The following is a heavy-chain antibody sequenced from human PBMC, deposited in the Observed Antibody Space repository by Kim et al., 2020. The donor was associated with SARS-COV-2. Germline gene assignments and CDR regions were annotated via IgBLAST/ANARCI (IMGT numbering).Heavy chain of an antibody. Sequence: GGSLRLSCAASGFTVSSNYMSWVRQAPGKGLEWVSVIYSGGSTYYADSVKGRFTISRDNSKNTLYLQMNSLRAEDTAVYYCARDAPPSYYYDSSGYYLGGIEYFQHWGQGTLVTVSS. CDR1: GFTVSSNY. CDR2: IYSGGST. V-gene: IGHV3-53*01. J-gene: IGHJ1*01. CDR3: ARDAPPSYYYDSSGYYLGGIEYFQH. D-gene: IGHD3-22*01.